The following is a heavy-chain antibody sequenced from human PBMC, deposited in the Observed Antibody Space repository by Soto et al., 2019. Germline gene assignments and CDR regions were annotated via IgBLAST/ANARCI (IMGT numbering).Heavy chain of an antibody. J-gene: IGHJ6*02. D-gene: IGHD4-17*01. Sequence: QVRLEESGPGLVKPSETLSLICSLSGGSVNNANYFWNWIRHHPENGLEWIGYIYYSGSTRYNPSFKTRATLSIDTTKNQFSLRLNSVTVADTAVYFCARDADYGGSRGGMDVWGRGTTVTVSS. V-gene: IGHV4-31*03. CDR3: ARDADYGGSRGGMDV. CDR2: IYYSGST. CDR1: GGSVNNANYF.